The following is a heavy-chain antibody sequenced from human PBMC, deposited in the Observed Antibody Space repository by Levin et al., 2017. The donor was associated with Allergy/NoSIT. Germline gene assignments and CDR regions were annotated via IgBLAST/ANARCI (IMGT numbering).Heavy chain of an antibody. D-gene: IGHD2-2*01. V-gene: IGHV3-74*01. J-gene: IGHJ6*02. CDR3: ARGCSSTSCKYYYYYGMDV. CDR1: GFTFSSYW. CDR2: INSDGSST. Sequence: GGSLRLSCAASGFTFSSYWMHWVRQAPGKGLVWVSRINSDGSSTSYADSVKGRFTISRDNAKNTLYLQMNSLRAEDTAVYYCARGCSSTSCKYYYYYGMDVWGQGTTVTVSS.